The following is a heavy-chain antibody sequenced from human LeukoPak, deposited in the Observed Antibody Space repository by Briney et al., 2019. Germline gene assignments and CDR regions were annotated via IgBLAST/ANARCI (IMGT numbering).Heavy chain of an antibody. D-gene: IGHD5-18*01. J-gene: IGHJ4*02. CDR3: VRGARRGYSYGFDN. CDR1: GSTVNSNY. CDR2: INWNGDTL. Sequence: GESLRLSCEVSGSTVNSNYMSWVRQAPGKGLEWVSGINWNGDTLHYVDSVKGRFTISRDNAKKSVYLQVSSLRTEDTALYYCVRGARRGYSYGFDNWGQGSQVIVSS. V-gene: IGHV3-20*04.